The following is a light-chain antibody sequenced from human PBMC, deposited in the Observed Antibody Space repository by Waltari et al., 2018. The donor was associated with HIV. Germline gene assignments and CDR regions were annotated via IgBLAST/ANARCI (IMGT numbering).Light chain of an antibody. V-gene: IGLV1-47*01. CDR1: SSNIGSNS. CDR2: RNN. J-gene: IGLJ3*02. CDR3: AASDDSLSGWL. Sequence: QSELTQPPSVSGTPGQRVTISGSGSSSNIGSNSVYWYQQLPGTAPKLLISRNNQRPSGVPDRFSGSKSGTSASLAISGLRAEDEADYFCAASDDSLSGWLFGGGTKLTVL.